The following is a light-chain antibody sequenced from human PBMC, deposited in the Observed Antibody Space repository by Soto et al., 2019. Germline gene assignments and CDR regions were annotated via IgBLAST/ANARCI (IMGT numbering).Light chain of an antibody. CDR3: QAWDSSTYVV. J-gene: IGLJ2*01. V-gene: IGLV3-1*01. Sequence: SYELTQPPSVSVSPGQTASITCSGDKLGDKYACWYQQKPGQSPVLVIYQDSKRPSGIPERFSGSNSGNTATLTISGTQAMDEADYYCQAWDSSTYVVFCGGTKVTVL. CDR2: QDS. CDR1: KLGDKY.